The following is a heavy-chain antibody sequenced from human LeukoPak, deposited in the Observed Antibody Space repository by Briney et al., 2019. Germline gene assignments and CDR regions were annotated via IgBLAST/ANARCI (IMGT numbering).Heavy chain of an antibody. CDR2: INHSGST. CDR1: GGSFSGYY. J-gene: IGHJ4*02. Sequence: PSETLSLTCAVYGGSFSGYYWSRIRQPPGKGLEWIGEINHSGSTNYNPSLKSRVTISVDTSKNQFSLKLSSVTAADTAVYYCASGPLWSGYYSFDYWGQGTLVTVSS. CDR3: ASGPLWSGYYSFDY. V-gene: IGHV4-34*01. D-gene: IGHD3-3*01.